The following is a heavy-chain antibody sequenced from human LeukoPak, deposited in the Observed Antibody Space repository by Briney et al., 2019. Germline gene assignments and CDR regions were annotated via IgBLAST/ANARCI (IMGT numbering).Heavy chain of an antibody. D-gene: IGHD3-9*01. CDR2: IYYSGST. V-gene: IGHV4-59*01. CDR1: GGSISSYY. CDR3: ARVRLGLTGYYVFDY. J-gene: IGHJ4*02. Sequence: SETLSLTCTVSGGSISSYYWSWIRQPPGKGLEWIGYIYYSGSTNHNPSLKSRVTISVDTSKNQFSLKLSSVTAADTAVYYCARVRLGLTGYYVFDYWGQGTLVTVSS.